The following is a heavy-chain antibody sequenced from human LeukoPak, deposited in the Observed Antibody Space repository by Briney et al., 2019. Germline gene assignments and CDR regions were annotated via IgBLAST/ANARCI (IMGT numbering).Heavy chain of an antibody. V-gene: IGHV3-21*01. CDR2: ISSSSSYI. Sequence: GGSLRPSCAASGFTFSSYSMNWVRQAPGKGLEWVSSISSSSSYIYYADSVKGRFTISRDNAKNSLYLQMNSLGAEDTAVYYCARDHAQGSGWDLDYWGQGTLVTVSS. D-gene: IGHD6-19*01. CDR1: GFTFSSYS. CDR3: ARDHAQGSGWDLDY. J-gene: IGHJ4*02.